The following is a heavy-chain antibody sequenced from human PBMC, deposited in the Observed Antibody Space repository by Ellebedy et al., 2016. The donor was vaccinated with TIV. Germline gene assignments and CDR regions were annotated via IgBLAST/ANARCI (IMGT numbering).Heavy chain of an antibody. CDR1: GGAFSDYY. J-gene: IGHJ4*02. V-gene: IGHV4-34*01. D-gene: IGHD6-13*01. Sequence: SETLSLTXAVSGGAFSDYYWTWIRESPGKGLEWLGEINPSGTTKYNPSLKRRITMSVDTSKNRFFLKLSSVTAADTGVYYCATTWISSTSWNDYWGQGTLVTVSS. CDR2: INPSGTT. CDR3: ATTWISSTSWNDY.